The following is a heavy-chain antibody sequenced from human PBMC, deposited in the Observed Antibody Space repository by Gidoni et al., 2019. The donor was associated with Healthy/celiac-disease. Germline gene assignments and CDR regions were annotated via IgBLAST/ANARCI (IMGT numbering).Heavy chain of an antibody. J-gene: IGHJ4*02. Sequence: QVQLVQYGAEVKKPGAAVKVSCKASGYTFTSYGISWVRQAPGQGLEWLGWISAYNGNTNYAQKLQGRVTMTTYTSTNTASMELRSLRSDDTAVYYCARERFGDSGSYGYWGQGTLVTVSS. D-gene: IGHD1-26*01. CDR1: GYTFTSYG. CDR3: ARERFGDSGSYGY. V-gene: IGHV1-18*04. CDR2: ISAYNGNT.